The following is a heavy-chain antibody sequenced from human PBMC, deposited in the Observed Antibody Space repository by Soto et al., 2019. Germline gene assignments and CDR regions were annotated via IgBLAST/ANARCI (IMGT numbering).Heavy chain of an antibody. J-gene: IGHJ4*02. Sequence: GGSLRLSCTASGFPFGNFLMSWFRQAPGKGMEWVGFIRSQPYGGTAEYAASVRGRFTISRDDSKGIAYLQMNSLQTEDSGVYYCTGSFPFGGQGTLVTVSS. CDR2: IRSQPYGGTA. D-gene: IGHD3-10*01. CDR1: GFPFGNFL. CDR3: TGSFPF. V-gene: IGHV3-49*03.